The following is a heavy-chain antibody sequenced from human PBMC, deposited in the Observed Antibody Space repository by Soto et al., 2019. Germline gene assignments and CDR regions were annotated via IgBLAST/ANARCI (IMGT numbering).Heavy chain of an antibody. CDR3: ATGTFSSTGGRIGYHYNAMDV. CDR1: GGTFSSHS. V-gene: IGHV1-69*13. D-gene: IGHD1-26*01. J-gene: IGHJ6*02. Sequence: SVKVSCKSSGGTFSSHSINWVRQAPGQGLEWMGGIIPLFGPANFAKKFQGRVTITADESTTTADMDLSSLTSEDTAVYYCATGTFSSTGGRIGYHYNAMDVWGQGTTVTVSS. CDR2: IIPLFGPA.